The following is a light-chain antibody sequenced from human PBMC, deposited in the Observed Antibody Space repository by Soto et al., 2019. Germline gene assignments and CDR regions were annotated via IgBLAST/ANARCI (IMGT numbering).Light chain of an antibody. V-gene: IGKV1-5*01. CDR2: DAS. CDR1: QSISDW. J-gene: IGKJ1*01. CDR3: QQYNNYST. Sequence: DIPMTQSPSTLSASVGDRVTTPCRASQSISDWLAWFQLKPGKAPKLLIYDASSLESGVPSRFSGSGSGTEFTLTISSLQPDDFATYYCQQYNNYSTFGQGTKVDIK.